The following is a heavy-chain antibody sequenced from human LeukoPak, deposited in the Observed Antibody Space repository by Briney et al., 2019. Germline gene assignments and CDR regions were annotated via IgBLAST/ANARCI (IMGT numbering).Heavy chain of an antibody. J-gene: IGHJ6*03. Sequence: SETLSLTCTVSGGSISSYYWSWIRQPPGKGLEWIGYIYYSGSTNHNPSLKSRVTISVDRSKNQFSLKLSSVTAADTAVYYCARGQLDYYMDVWGKGTTVTVSS. CDR1: GGSISSYY. CDR2: IYYSGST. CDR3: ARGQLDYYMDV. D-gene: IGHD6-13*01. V-gene: IGHV4-59*12.